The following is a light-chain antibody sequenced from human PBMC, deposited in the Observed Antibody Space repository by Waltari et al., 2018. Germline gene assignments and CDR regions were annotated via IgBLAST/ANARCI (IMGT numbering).Light chain of an antibody. CDR2: GAS. Sequence: IQLTQSPSSLSASVGDRVSITCRASQGISNGLAWYQQKPGKPPKLLIYGASNLETGVPSRFSGSGSGTDFTFTISSLQPEDIATYYCQQHDNFQTLFGAGTKVEIK. V-gene: IGKV1-33*01. CDR1: QGISNG. CDR3: QQHDNFQTL. J-gene: IGKJ4*01.